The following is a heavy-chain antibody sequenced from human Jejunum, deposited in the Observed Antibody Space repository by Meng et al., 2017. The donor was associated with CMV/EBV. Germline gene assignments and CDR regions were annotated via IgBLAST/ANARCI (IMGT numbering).Heavy chain of an antibody. CDR3: VRGRGYGSSYYFDY. D-gene: IGHD5-18*01. CDR2: ISSDGSST. CDR1: GFTFMGHW. V-gene: IGHV3-74*01. Sequence: EVQLVESGGGLVQPGGSLRLSCAASGFTFMGHWIHWVRQAPGEGLVWVSHISSDGSSTGYADSVKGRFTISRDNSKNTLSLQMNSLRGEDTAVYYCVRGRGYGSSYYFDYWGPGALVTVSS. J-gene: IGHJ4*02.